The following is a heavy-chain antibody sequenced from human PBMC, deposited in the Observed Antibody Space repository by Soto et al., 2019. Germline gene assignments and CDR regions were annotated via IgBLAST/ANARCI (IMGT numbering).Heavy chain of an antibody. Sequence: PGGSLRLSCAASGFTFNKYSMNWVRQAPGKGLEWLSYISSSGSTVYYADSVKGRFTSSRDNAKSSLYLQMNSLRDEDMAVYYCGRNDMTEHSTSWFSDSWGQGFLVTGSS. J-gene: IGHJ5*02. CDR3: GRNDMTEHSTSWFSDS. D-gene: IGHD6-6*01. CDR2: ISSSGSTV. V-gene: IGHV3-48*02. CDR1: GFTFNKYS.